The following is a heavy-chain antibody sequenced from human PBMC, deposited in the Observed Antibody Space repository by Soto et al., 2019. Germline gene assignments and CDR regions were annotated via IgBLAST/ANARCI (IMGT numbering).Heavy chain of an antibody. J-gene: IGHJ4*02. CDR3: ARGRTVRDHDDFDL. D-gene: IGHD2-21*01. Sequence: QVQLVESGGGVVQPGRSLRLSCAASGFTFSSYSMHWVRQAPGKGQEWVAAMSYDGNSKYFADSVKGRFTISRDNSKNTLSLQMNSLGAEDSAVYYCARGRTVRDHDDFDLWGQGTLVTVSS. CDR1: GFTFSSYS. V-gene: IGHV3-30-3*01. CDR2: MSYDGNSK.